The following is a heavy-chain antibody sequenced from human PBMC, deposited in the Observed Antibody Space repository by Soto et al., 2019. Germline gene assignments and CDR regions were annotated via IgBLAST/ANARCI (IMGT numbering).Heavy chain of an antibody. D-gene: IGHD2-15*01. CDR1: GGSISSGGYY. V-gene: IGHV4-31*03. CDR2: IYYSGST. J-gene: IGHJ5*02. Sequence: QVQLQESGPGLVKPSQTLSLTCTVSGGSISSGGYYWSWIRQHPGKGLEWIGYIYYSGSTYYNPSLKSRVTISVDTSKNQFSLKLSSVTAADTAVYYCARTKPVYCSGGSCFSVRWFDPWGQGNLVTVSS. CDR3: ARTKPVYCSGGSCFSVRWFDP.